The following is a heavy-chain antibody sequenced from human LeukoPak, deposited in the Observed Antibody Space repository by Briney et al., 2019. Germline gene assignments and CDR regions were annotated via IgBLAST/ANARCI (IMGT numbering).Heavy chain of an antibody. CDR1: GYTFTSYY. CDR2: INPSGGST. D-gene: IGHD3-22*01. V-gene: IGHV1-46*01. J-gene: IGHJ3*02. Sequence: ASVKVSCKASGYTFTSYYMHWVRQAPGQGLEWMGIINPSGGSTSYAQKFQGRVTMTRDMSTSTVYMELNSLRSEDTAVYYCARDSHYYDSSGSAASSDAFDIWGQGTMVTVSS. CDR3: ARDSHYYDSSGSAASSDAFDI.